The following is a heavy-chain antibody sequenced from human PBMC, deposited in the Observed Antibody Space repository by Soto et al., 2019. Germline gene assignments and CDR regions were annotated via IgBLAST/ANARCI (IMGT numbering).Heavy chain of an antibody. CDR1: GGSISSSSYY. CDR2: IYYSGST. Sequence: SETLSLTCTVSGGSISSSSYYWSWIRQPPGKGLEWIGYIYYSGSTNYNPSLKSRVTISVDTSKNQFSLKLSSVTAADTAVYYCARRDYVWGSYRSWFDPWGQGTLVTVSS. V-gene: IGHV4-61*01. D-gene: IGHD3-16*02. J-gene: IGHJ5*02. CDR3: ARRDYVWGSYRSWFDP.